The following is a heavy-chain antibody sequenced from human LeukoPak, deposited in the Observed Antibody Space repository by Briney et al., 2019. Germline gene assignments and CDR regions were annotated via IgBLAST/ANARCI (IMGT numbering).Heavy chain of an antibody. CDR2: IYYSGST. V-gene: IGHV4-59*12. Sequence: SETLSLTCTVSGGSISSYYWSWIRQPPGKGLEWIGYIYYSGSTNYNPSLKSRVTISVDTSKNQFSLKLSSVTAADTAVYYCARERAWDYYYMDVWGKGTTVTVSS. CDR1: GGSISSYY. J-gene: IGHJ6*03. CDR3: ARERAWDYYYMDV. D-gene: IGHD7-27*01.